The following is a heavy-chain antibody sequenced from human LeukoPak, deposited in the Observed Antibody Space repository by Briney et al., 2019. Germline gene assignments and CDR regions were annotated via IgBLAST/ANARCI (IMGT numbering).Heavy chain of an antibody. CDR1: GFTFDDYT. J-gene: IGHJ4*02. CDR2: ISWNGGST. D-gene: IGHD2/OR15-2a*01. Sequence: GGSLGLSCAASGFTFDDYTMHWVRQAPGKGLEWVSLISWNGGSTYYADSVKGRFTISRDNSKNSLYLQMNSLRTEDTALYYCAKLLSGGRRGTTDYWGQGTLVTVSS. V-gene: IGHV3-43*01. CDR3: AKLLSGGRRGTTDY.